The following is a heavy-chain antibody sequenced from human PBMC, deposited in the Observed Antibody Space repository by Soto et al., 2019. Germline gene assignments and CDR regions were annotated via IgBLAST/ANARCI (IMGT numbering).Heavy chain of an antibody. V-gene: IGHV4-39*07. CDR2: IYYSGTT. Sequence: PSETLSLTCTVSSASISSSSYTWGWIRQPPGKGLEWIGSIYYSGTTYYNPSLNSRVTVSVDTSKNQFSLKLSSVTAADTAVYYCARTPDIWGQGTMVTVSS. J-gene: IGHJ3*02. CDR1: SASISSSSYT. CDR3: ARTPDI.